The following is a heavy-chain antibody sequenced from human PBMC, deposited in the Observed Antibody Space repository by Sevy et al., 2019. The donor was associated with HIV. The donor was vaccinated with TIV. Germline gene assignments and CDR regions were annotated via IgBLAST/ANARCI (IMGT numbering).Heavy chain of an antibody. Sequence: GGSLRLSCAASGFTFSSYAMHWVRQAPGKGLEWVAVISYDGSNKYYADSVKGRFTISRDNSKNTLYLQMDGLRAEDTALYYCARDDGLDYYYFDMDVWGQGTTVTVSS. J-gene: IGHJ6*02. CDR3: ARDDGLDYYYFDMDV. CDR1: GFTFSSYA. D-gene: IGHD2-8*01. CDR2: ISYDGSNK. V-gene: IGHV3-30-3*01.